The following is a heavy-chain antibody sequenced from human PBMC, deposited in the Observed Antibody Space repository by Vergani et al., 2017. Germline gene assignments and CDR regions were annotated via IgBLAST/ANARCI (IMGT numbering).Heavy chain of an antibody. CDR3: ARVVHDYVWGSYRN. CDR1: GGSVSSGRYY. CDR2: IYYSGST. V-gene: IGHV4-61*01. D-gene: IGHD3-16*02. J-gene: IGHJ4*02. Sequence: QVQLQESGPGLVKPSETLSLTCTVSGGSVSSGRYYWSWIRQPPGKGLEWIGYIYYSGSTNYNPSLKSRVTISVDTSKNQFSLKLSSVTAADTGVYYCARVVHDYVWGSYRNWGQGTLVTVSS.